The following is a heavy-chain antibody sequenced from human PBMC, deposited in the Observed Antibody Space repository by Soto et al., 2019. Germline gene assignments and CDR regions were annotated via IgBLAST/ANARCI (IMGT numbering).Heavy chain of an antibody. Sequence: SGPTLVNPTQTLTLTCTFSGFSFSTNGVGVGWIRQPPGKALEWLAVIYWNDDARYSPSLKNRLTITKDTSKNQVVLTMTNMDPVDTATYYCIHDGKLGYTGYDRFDYWGQGTLVTVSS. V-gene: IGHV2-5*01. D-gene: IGHD5-12*01. J-gene: IGHJ4*02. CDR2: IYWNDDA. CDR1: GFSFSTNGVG. CDR3: IHDGKLGYTGYDRFDY.